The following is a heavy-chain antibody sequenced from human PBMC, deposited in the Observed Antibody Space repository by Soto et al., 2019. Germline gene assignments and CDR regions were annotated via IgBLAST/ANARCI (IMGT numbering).Heavy chain of an antibody. D-gene: IGHD3-3*01. J-gene: IGHJ6*02. CDR2: ISAYNGNT. CDR1: GYTFTSYG. V-gene: IGHV1-18*04. Sequence: ASVKVSCKASGYTFTSYGISWVRQAPGQGLEWMGWISAYNGNTNYAQKLQGRVTMTTDTSTSTAYMELRSLRSDDTAVYYCARDGTIFGVVTTNPDNYYYYYGMDVWGQGTTVTVSS. CDR3: ARDGTIFGVVTTNPDNYYYYYGMDV.